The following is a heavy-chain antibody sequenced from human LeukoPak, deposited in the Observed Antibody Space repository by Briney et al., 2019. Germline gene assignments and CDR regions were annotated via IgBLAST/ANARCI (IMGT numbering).Heavy chain of an antibody. D-gene: IGHD4/OR15-4a*01. CDR1: GYTLTELS. Sequence: ASVKVSRKVSGYTLTELSMHWVRQAPGQGLEWMGWINPNSGGTNYAQKFQGWVTMTRDTSISTAYMELSRLRSDDTAVYYCAREWVLALYYWGQGALVTVSS. CDR2: INPNSGGT. J-gene: IGHJ4*02. CDR3: AREWVLALYY. V-gene: IGHV1-2*04.